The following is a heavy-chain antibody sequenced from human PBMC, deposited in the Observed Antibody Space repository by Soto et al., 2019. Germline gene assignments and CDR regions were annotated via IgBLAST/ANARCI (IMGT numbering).Heavy chain of an antibody. CDR1: GFTFSRNA. CDR2: ISASGGTT. Sequence: EVQLLESGGGLVQPGGSLRISCLASGFTFSRNAMSWVRQAPGKGLEWVSAISASGGTTYSADSVKGRFAVSRDNSNNTLYLQMNSLKNEDTAVYFCTTDLQAYCDGTTCYAGNYYYDDMDVWGQGTTVTVSS. D-gene: IGHD2-2*01. V-gene: IGHV3-23*01. CDR3: TTDLQAYCDGTTCYAGNYYYDDMDV. J-gene: IGHJ6*02.